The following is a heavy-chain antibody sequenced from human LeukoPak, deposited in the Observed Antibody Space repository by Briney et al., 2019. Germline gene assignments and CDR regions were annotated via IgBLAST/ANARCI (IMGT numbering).Heavy chain of an antibody. D-gene: IGHD2-2*01. Sequence: GASVKVSCKASGGTFSSYAISWVRQAPGQGLEWMGRIIPIFGTANYAQKFQGRVTITTDESTSTAYMELSSLRSEDTAVYYCARGVVCSPAQGTSCQWGDAFDIWGQGTMVTVSS. V-gene: IGHV1-69*05. CDR1: GGTFSSYA. J-gene: IGHJ3*02. CDR3: ARGVVCSPAQGTSCQWGDAFDI. CDR2: IIPIFGTA.